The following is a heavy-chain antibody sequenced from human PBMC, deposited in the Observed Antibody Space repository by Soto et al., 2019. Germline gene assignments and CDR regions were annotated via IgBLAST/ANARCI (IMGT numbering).Heavy chain of an antibody. CDR1: GFTFSSYG. J-gene: IGHJ6*03. V-gene: IGHV3-33*01. CDR3: ASEASAYDSYMDV. CDR2: IWYDGSNK. D-gene: IGHD5-12*01. Sequence: GGSLRLSCAASGFTFSSYGMHWARQAPGKGLEWVAVIWYDGSNKYYADSVKGRFTISRDNSKNTLYLQMNSLRAEDTAVYYCASEASAYDSYMDVWGKGTTVTVS.